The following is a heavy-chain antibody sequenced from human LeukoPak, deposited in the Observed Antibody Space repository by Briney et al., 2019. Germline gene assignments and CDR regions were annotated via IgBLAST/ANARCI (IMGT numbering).Heavy chain of an antibody. CDR3: VATERWLQWDY. CDR2: ISNSVST. J-gene: IGHJ4*02. Sequence: SDTLSLTCTVSGASISSYYWSWIRQPPGKGLEWIAFISNSVSTNYSPSLKSRVTISLDTSRKQLSLRLSSVIAADTAVYYCVATERWLQWDYWGQGTLVTVSS. CDR1: GASISSYY. D-gene: IGHD5-24*01. V-gene: IGHV4-4*08.